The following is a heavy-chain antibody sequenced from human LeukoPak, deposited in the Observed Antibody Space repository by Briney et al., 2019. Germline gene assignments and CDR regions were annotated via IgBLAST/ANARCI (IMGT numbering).Heavy chain of an antibody. CDR2: IKQDGSEK. D-gene: IGHD1-26*01. J-gene: IGHJ4*02. Sequence: PGGSLRLSCAASGFTFSSYWMSWVRQAPGKGLEWVANIKQDGSEKYYVDSVKGRFTISRDNAKNSLYLQMNSLRAEDTAVYYCARDSKRRGSYYFDYWGQGTPVTVSS. V-gene: IGHV3-7*01. CDR1: GFTFSSYW. CDR3: ARDSKRRGSYYFDY.